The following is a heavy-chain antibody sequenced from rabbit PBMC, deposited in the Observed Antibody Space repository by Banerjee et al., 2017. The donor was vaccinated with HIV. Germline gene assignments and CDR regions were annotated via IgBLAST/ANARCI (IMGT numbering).Heavy chain of an antibody. J-gene: IGHJ4*01. D-gene: IGHD4-2*01. V-gene: IGHV1S40*01. Sequence: QSLEESGGDLVKPGASLTLTCTASGFDLSSYYYMCWVRQAPGKGLELIACIYAGNSGNTYYASWAKGRFTISKTSSTTVTLQMTSLTAADTATYFCARDAGYAGSNLWGPGTLVTVS. CDR3: ARDAGYAGSNL. CDR2: IYAGNSGNT. CDR1: GFDLSSYYY.